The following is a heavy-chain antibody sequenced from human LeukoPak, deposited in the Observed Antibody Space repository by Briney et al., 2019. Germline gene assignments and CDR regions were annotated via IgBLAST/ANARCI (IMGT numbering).Heavy chain of an antibody. CDR1: GGSISSCY. CDR3: ATLGGYSYGYSDY. D-gene: IGHD5-18*01. V-gene: IGHV4-34*01. Sequence: SETLSLTCTVSGGSISSCYWSWIRQPPGKGLEWIGEINHSGSTNYNPSLKSRVTISVDTSKNQFSLKLSSVTAADTAVYYCATLGGYSYGYSDYWGQGTLVTVSS. J-gene: IGHJ4*02. CDR2: INHSGST.